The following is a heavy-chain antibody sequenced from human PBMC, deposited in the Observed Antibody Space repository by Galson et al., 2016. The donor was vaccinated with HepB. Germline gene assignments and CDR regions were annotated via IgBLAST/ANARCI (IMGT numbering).Heavy chain of an antibody. CDR2: IETAGDT. V-gene: IGHV3-13*01. D-gene: IGHD4/OR15-4a*01. Sequence: SLRLSCAASGFTFSIHDPHWVRQAPGKGLEWVSAIETAGDTYYPDSVKGRFTISRENAKNSLYLQMNSLRAGDTAVYYCARGKSLLTMPWNYGLDVWGKGTTVSVSS. CDR3: ARGKSLLTMPWNYGLDV. J-gene: IGHJ6*04. CDR1: GFTFSIHD.